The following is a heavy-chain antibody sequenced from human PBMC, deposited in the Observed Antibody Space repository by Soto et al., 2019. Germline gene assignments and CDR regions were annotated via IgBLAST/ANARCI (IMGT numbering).Heavy chain of an antibody. CDR3: ARDNGYSYGYTLDH. CDR2: IYYSGST. Sequence: PSETLSLTCTVSGGSISSYSWSWIRQPPGKGLEWIGYIYYSGSTNYNPSLKSRVTISVDTSKNQFSLKLSSVTAADTAVYYCARDNGYSYGYTLDHWGQGTLVTVS. J-gene: IGHJ4*02. V-gene: IGHV4-59*01. D-gene: IGHD5-18*01. CDR1: GGSISSYS.